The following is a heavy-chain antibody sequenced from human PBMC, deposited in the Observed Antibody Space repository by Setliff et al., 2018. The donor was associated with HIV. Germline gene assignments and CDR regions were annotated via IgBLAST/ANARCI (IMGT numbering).Heavy chain of an antibody. J-gene: IGHJ4*01. CDR1: GFTFDNYA. V-gene: IGHV3-23*01. CDR3: AKVSGYNIWSGSYYFDS. D-gene: IGHD3-3*01. Sequence: GGSLRLSCTASGFTFDNYAMAWVRQAPGKGPEWVSSISSDAARTYYTDSVKGRFTVSRDNSKNTVLLEMRSLRVDDTAVYFCAKVSGYNIWSGSYYFDSWGHGILVTVSS. CDR2: ISSDAART.